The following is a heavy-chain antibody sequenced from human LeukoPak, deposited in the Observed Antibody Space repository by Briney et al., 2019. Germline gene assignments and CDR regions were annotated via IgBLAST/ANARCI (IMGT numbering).Heavy chain of an antibody. J-gene: IGHJ6*02. CDR2: IYYSGSN. Sequence: PSETLSLTCTVSGGSISSGDYYWSWIRQPPGKGLEWIGYIYYSGSNYYNPSLKCQNTISVGTSKNQFSLKLSSVTAADTAVYYCARDLPRVYGSGSSIYVHPSGDYGMDVWGQGTTVTVSS. CDR1: GGSISSGDYY. V-gene: IGHV4-30-4*01. CDR3: ARDLPRVYGSGSSIYVHPSGDYGMDV. D-gene: IGHD3-10*01.